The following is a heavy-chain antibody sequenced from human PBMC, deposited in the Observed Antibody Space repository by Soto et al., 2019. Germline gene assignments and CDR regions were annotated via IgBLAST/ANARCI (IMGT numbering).Heavy chain of an antibody. CDR2: IGTAGDT. Sequence: GGSLRLSCTASGFTFSSYDMHWVRQATGKGLEWVSAIGTAGDTYYPGSVKGRFTISRENAKNSLYLQMNSLRAGDTAVYYCARGPGYCSSTSCYFYYMDVWGKGTTVTVSS. CDR1: GFTFSSYD. J-gene: IGHJ6*03. V-gene: IGHV3-13*01. CDR3: ARGPGYCSSTSCYFYYMDV. D-gene: IGHD2-2*01.